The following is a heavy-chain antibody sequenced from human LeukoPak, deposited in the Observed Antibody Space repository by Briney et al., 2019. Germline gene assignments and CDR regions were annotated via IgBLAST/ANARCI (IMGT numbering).Heavy chain of an antibody. Sequence: GGSLRLSCAASGFTFSNYWMSWVRQAPGKGLEWVAKIKQDGSEKYYVDSVKGRFTISRDNAKNSLYLQMNSLRAEDTAVYYCARDKGTVTPRGYYYYMDVWGKGTTVTVSS. CDR3: ARDKGTVTPRGYYYYMDV. CDR1: GFTFSNYW. CDR2: IKQDGSEK. V-gene: IGHV3-7*01. J-gene: IGHJ6*03. D-gene: IGHD4-11*01.